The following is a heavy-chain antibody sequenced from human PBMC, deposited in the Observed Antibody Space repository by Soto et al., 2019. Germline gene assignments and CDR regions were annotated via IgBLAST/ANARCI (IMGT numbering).Heavy chain of an antibody. V-gene: IGHV1-69*13. Sequence: SVKVSCKASGGTFSSYRFNWVRQARGQGLEWLGGIVPIYRTADYAQKLQGRVTITADESTRTVYVELSSLKSQDTALYYCARDSGAKLSSSWGQGTLVTVSS. CDR3: ARDSGAKLSSS. CDR1: GGTFSSYR. CDR2: IVPIYRTA. J-gene: IGHJ4*02. D-gene: IGHD6-13*01.